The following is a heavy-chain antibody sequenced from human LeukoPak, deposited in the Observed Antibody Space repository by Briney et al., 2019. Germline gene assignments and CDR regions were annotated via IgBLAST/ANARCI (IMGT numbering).Heavy chain of an antibody. CDR1: GGSISSSSYY. CDR2: IYYSGST. CDR3: GATSLKQWLQKAN. D-gene: IGHD6-19*01. V-gene: IGHV4-39*01. Sequence: SETLSLTCTVSGGSISSSSYYWGWIRQPPGKGLEWIGSIYYSGSTYYNPSLKSRVTISVDTSKNQFSLKLSSVTAADTAVYYCGATSLKQWLQKANWGQGTQVTVSS. J-gene: IGHJ4*02.